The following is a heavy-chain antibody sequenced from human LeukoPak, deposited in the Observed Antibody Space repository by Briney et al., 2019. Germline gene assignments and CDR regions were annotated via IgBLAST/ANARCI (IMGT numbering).Heavy chain of an antibody. CDR1: GYTFTSYY. CDR2: INPSGGST. J-gene: IGHJ4*02. D-gene: IGHD1-1*01. Sequence: ASVKVSCKASGYTFTSYYMHWVRQAPGQGLEWTGIINPSGGSTSYAQKFQGRVTLTKDTSTSTAYMELRSLRYDDTAVYYCARDKDWNLDYWGQGTLVTVSS. CDR3: ARDKDWNLDY. V-gene: IGHV1-46*01.